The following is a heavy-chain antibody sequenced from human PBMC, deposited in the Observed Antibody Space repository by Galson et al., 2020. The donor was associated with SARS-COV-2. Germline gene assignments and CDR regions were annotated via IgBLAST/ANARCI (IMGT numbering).Heavy chain of an antibody. CDR2: IRKKGDSYTT. CDR3: SRLYSSAFDY. Sequence: TGGYLRLSCAASGFTFNNHYMDWVRQAPGKGLEWVGRIRKKGDSYTTEYAASVKGRFTISRDDSKSSLYLQMNSLKTEDTAVYYCSRLYSSAFDYWGQGTLVTVSS. D-gene: IGHD6-19*01. V-gene: IGHV3-72*01. J-gene: IGHJ4*02. CDR1: GFTFNNHY.